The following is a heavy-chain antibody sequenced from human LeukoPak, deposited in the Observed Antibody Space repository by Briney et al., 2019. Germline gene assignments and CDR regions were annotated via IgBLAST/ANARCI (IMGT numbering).Heavy chain of an antibody. V-gene: IGHV3-23*01. D-gene: IGHD6-13*01. CDR3: AIDVAAAAGGFDP. Sequence: GGSLRLSCAASGFTFSSYAMSWVRQAPGKGLEWVSGISGSGGSTYYADSVKGRFTISRENSKNTLYLQMNSLRAEDTAVYYYAIDVAAAAGGFDPWGQGTLVTVSS. CDR2: ISGSGGST. J-gene: IGHJ5*02. CDR1: GFTFSSYA.